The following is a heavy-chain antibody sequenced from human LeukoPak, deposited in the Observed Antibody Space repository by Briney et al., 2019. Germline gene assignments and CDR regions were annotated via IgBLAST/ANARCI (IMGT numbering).Heavy chain of an antibody. CDR1: GFTPSDYY. CDR3: AREGTWLHEY. CDR2: IDNSVGHI. V-gene: IGHV3-11*01. J-gene: IGHJ4*02. D-gene: IGHD5-12*01. Sequence: GGSLRLSCAASGFTPSDYYMSWIRQAPGKGLEWVAHIDNSVGHIYYRESVKGRFTISRDNSRNSLYLQMNTLRAEDTAVYYCAREGTWLHEYWGQGTLVTVSS.